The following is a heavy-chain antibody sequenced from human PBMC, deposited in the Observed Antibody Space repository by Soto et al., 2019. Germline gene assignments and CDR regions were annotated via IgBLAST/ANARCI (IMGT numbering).Heavy chain of an antibody. CDR2: INPVGTIT. CDR1: EFSFNFYW. CDR3: TSDTFGLRDS. V-gene: IGHV3-74*01. J-gene: IGHJ4*02. Sequence: GSLRVPCAASEFSFNFYWMHRVRQTPGKGLVWVSRINPVGTITNYADSVEGRFIISRDNAATTLYLQMNSLSAEDTDIYYCTSDTFGLRDSWGQGTLVTVYS. D-gene: IGHD3-3*01.